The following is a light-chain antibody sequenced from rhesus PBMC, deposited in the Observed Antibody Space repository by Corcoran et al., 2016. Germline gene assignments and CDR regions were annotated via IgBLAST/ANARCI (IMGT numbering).Light chain of an antibody. CDR2: EVS. V-gene: IGLV2-32*02. CDR3: SSYAVSNTFI. CDR1: SSDIGGYNY. J-gene: IGLJ1*01. Sequence: QAALTQPRSLSGSPGQSVTISFTGTSSDIGGYNYVSWYQQHPGTAPKLMIYEVSKRPSGVSDRFSGSKSGNTASLTISGLQAEDEPDYYCSSYAVSNTFIFGAGTRLTVL.